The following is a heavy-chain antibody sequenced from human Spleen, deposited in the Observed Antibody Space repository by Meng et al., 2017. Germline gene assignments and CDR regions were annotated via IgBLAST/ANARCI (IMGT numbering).Heavy chain of an antibody. CDR1: GGSINNDQW. CDR3: TTLYGDSIS. J-gene: IGHJ4*02. CDR2: IYHSGRT. Sequence: QVQLQESGPGLVTPSGTLSLTCDVSGGSINNDQWWSWVRQPPGMGLEWIGEIYHSGRTNYNPSVTSRVTMSVDMSQNQFSLKLTSVTAADTAVYYCTTLYGDSISWGQGTLVTVSS. V-gene: IGHV4-4*02. D-gene: IGHD4-17*01.